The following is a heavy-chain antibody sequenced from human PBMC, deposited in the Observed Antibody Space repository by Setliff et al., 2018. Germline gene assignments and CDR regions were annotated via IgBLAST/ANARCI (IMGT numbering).Heavy chain of an antibody. Sequence: SETLSLTCTVSGASITNINYYWGLIRQPPGKGLEWIGSIFYSGRTFYNPSLKSRVTISVDTSKNQFSLTLSSVTAADTGTYYCARDRSYYASGSFTKWFDYWGQGALVTISS. CDR3: ARDRSYYASGSFTKWFDY. V-gene: IGHV4-39*07. CDR1: GASITNINYY. CDR2: IFYSGRT. D-gene: IGHD3-10*01. J-gene: IGHJ4*02.